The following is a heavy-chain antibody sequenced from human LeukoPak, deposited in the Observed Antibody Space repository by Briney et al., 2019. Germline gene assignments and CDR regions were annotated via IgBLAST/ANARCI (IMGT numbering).Heavy chain of an antibody. V-gene: IGHV4-61*01. CDR1: GGSVRSGSYY. CDR3: ARSPSSSTTYYTFEY. J-gene: IGHJ4*02. D-gene: IGHD2-2*02. CDR2: IYYSGST. Sequence: SETLSLTCTVSGGSVRSGSYYWSWIRQPPGKGLEWIGYIYYSGSTNYNPTLKSRVTISVDTSKNQFSLKLSSVTAADTAVYYCARSPSSSTTYYTFEYWGLGTLVTVSS.